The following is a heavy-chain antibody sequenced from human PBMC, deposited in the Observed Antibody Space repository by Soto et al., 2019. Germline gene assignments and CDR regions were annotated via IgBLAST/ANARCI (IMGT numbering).Heavy chain of an antibody. D-gene: IGHD3-10*01. Sequence: SATLSLTCTVSGSSISNFYWSWIRKSPSGGLEWLGRTYYRSRFFSDYAESVKSRIIINPDTSKNQFSLQLKSVTPEDTAVYYCVRDRYSSSGWFDPWGQGTPVTGFS. CDR1: GSSISNFY. V-gene: IGHV6-1*01. J-gene: IGHJ5*02. CDR3: VRDRYSSSGWFDP. CDR2: TYYRSRFFS.